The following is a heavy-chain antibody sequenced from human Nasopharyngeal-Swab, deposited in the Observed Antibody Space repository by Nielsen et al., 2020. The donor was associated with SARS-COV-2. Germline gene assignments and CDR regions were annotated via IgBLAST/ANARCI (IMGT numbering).Heavy chain of an antibody. CDR3: ARDRGKITMLPTGGTDV. Sequence: GESLKISCAASGFTFSSYAMHWVRQAPGKGLEWVAVISYDGSNKYYADSVKGRFTISRDNSKNTLYLQMNSLRAEDTAVYYCARDRGKITMLPTGGTDVWGQGTTVTVSS. CDR1: GFTFSSYA. CDR2: ISYDGSNK. V-gene: IGHV3-30-3*01. J-gene: IGHJ6*02. D-gene: IGHD3-10*01.